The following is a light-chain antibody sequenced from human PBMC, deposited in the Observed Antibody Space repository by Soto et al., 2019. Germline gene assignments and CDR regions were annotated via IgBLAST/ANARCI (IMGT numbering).Light chain of an antibody. V-gene: IGLV2-23*01. CDR3: CSDGDSSTYV. CDR1: SSDVGSYNL. Sequence: QSVLTQPASVSGSPGQSITISCTGTSSDVGSYNLVSWYQQHPGKAPKLIIYEDSKRPSGVSNRFSGSKSGNTASLTISGLQTEDEADYYCCSDGDSSTYVSGTGTKVTVL. J-gene: IGLJ1*01. CDR2: EDS.